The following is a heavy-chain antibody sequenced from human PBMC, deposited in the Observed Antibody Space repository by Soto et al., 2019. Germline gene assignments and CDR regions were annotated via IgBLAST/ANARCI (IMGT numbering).Heavy chain of an antibody. V-gene: IGHV3-43*01. CDR1: GFTFDDYT. CDR2: ISWDGGST. Sequence: GGSLRLSCAASGFTFDDYTMHWVRQAPGKGLEWVSLISWDGGSTYYADSVKGRFTISRDNSKNSLYLQMNSLRTEDTALYYCAKVIAADNQNYYYYYGMYVWGQGTTVTVSS. D-gene: IGHD6-13*01. CDR3: AKVIAADNQNYYYYYGMYV. J-gene: IGHJ6*02.